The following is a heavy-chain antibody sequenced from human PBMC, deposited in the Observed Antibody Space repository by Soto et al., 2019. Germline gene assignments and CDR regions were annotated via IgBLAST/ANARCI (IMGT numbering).Heavy chain of an antibody. CDR2: MNPNSGNT. CDR3: ARGFGERFWSGYYSIDY. J-gene: IGHJ4*02. D-gene: IGHD3-3*02. Sequence: ASVKVSCKASGYTFTSYDINWVRQATGQGLEWMGWMNPNSGNTGYAQKFQGRVTMTRNTSISTAYMELSSLRSDDTAVYYCARGFGERFWSGYYSIDYWGQGTLVTVSS. V-gene: IGHV1-8*01. CDR1: GYTFTSYD.